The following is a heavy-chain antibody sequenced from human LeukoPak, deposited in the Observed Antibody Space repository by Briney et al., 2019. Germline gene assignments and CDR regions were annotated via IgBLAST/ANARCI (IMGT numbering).Heavy chain of an antibody. CDR1: GYTFTGYY. Sequence: ASVKVSCKASGYTFTGYYMHWVRQAPGQGLEWRGWINPSSGGTNYAQKFHGRVTMTRDTSISTVYMELSRLRSDDTAVYCCARDVGEYCSSINCHASDYWGQGTLVTVSS. V-gene: IGHV1-2*02. CDR2: INPSSGGT. CDR3: ARDVGEYCSSINCHASDY. D-gene: IGHD2-2*01. J-gene: IGHJ4*02.